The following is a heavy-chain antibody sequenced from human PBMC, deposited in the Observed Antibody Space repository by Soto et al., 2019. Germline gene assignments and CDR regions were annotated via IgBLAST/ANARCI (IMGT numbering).Heavy chain of an antibody. Sequence: PGGSLRLSCAASGFTFSSYAMHWVRQAPGKGLEWVAVISYDGSNKYYADSVKGRFTISRDNSKNTLYLQMNSLRAEDTAVYYSASVSSMMITVGPPAQLWGQGTLDTVSS. CDR2: ISYDGSNK. J-gene: IGHJ4*02. V-gene: IGHV3-30-3*01. CDR3: ASVSSMMITVGPPAQL. D-gene: IGHD3-16*01. CDR1: GFTFSSYA.